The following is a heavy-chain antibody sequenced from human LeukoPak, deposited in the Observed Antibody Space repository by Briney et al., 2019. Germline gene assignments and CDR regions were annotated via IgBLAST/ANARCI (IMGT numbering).Heavy chain of an antibody. CDR1: GFTFSSYA. V-gene: IGHV3-23*01. J-gene: IGHJ5*02. CDR2: ISGSGGST. Sequence: GGSLRLSCAASGFTFSSYAMSWVHQAPGKGLEWVSGISGSGGSTYYADSVKGRFIISRDNSKNTLYLQMNSLRAEDTAVYYCAKGLQGYSSSWFDPWGQGTLVTVSS. D-gene: IGHD4-11*01. CDR3: AKGLQGYSSSWFDP.